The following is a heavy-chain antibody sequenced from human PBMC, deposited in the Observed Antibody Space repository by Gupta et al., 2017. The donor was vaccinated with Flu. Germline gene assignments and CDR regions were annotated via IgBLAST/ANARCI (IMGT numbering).Heavy chain of an antibody. Sequence: EVQLVESGGGLVQPGRSLRLSCAASGFTFDDYAMHWVRQAPGKGLEWVSGISWNSGSIGYADSVKGRFTISRDNAKNSLYLQMNSLRAEDTALYYCAKDSRYFDWLEEHYFDYWGQGTLVTVSS. CDR1: GFTFDDYA. V-gene: IGHV3-9*01. CDR2: ISWNSGSI. D-gene: IGHD3-9*01. CDR3: AKDSRYFDWLEEHYFDY. J-gene: IGHJ4*02.